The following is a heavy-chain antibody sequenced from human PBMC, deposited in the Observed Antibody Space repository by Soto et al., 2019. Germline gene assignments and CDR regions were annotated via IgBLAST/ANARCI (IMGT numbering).Heavy chain of an antibody. CDR2: ISSSSSYI. J-gene: IGHJ6*02. CDR1: ALTLSSCS. V-gene: IGHV3-21*01. D-gene: IGHD2-15*01. Sequence: PGVCLRYPWSASALTLSSCSMHCFRQAPEKKMESVSSISSSSSYIYYADSVKGRFTISRDNAKNSLNLQMNSLRAEDPAVDYCATDHHRGYCSGGSCHSRPYGLDWRRQAPTITV. CDR3: ATDHHRGYCSGGSCHSRPYGLDW.